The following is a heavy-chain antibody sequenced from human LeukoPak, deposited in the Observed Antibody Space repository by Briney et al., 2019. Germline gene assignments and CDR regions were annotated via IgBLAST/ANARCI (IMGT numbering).Heavy chain of an antibody. V-gene: IGHV1-69*13. D-gene: IGHD3-3*01. CDR2: IIPIFGTA. CDR1: GGTFSSYA. J-gene: IGHJ4*02. CDR3: ARGGLTITMFGVPIIRNFDY. Sequence: SVKVSCKASGGTFSSYAISWVRQAPGQGLEWMGGIIPIFGTANYAQKFQGRVTITADESTSTAYMELSSLGAEDTAVYYCARGGLTITMFGVPIIRNFDYWGQGTLVTVSS.